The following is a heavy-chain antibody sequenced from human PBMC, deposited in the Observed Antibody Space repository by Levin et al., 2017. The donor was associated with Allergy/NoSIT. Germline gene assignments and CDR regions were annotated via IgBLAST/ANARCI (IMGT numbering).Heavy chain of an antibody. Sequence: GGSLRLSCAASGFISSRFWMTWVRQAPGKGLEWVANIKEDGSEKNYVDSVKGRFTISRDNAKNSVYLQMHSLRAEDTAIYYCARIRSAYEWGDAFDIWGQGTMVTVS. D-gene: IGHD5-12*01. V-gene: IGHV3-7*04. CDR2: IKEDGSEK. CDR3: ARIRSAYEWGDAFDI. CDR1: GFISSRFW. J-gene: IGHJ3*02.